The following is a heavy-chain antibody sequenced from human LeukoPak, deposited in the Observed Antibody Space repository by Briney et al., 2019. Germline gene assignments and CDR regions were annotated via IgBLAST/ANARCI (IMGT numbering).Heavy chain of an antibody. Sequence: ASVKVSCKASGYTFTSYGISWVRQAPGQGLEWMGWISAYNGNTNYAQKLQGRVTMTTDTSTSKAYMELRSLRSDDTAVYYCARDPNKVRARYNWFDPWGQGTLVTVSS. CDR1: GYTFTSYG. V-gene: IGHV1-18*01. CDR2: ISAYNGNT. CDR3: ARDPNKVRARYNWFDP. J-gene: IGHJ5*02.